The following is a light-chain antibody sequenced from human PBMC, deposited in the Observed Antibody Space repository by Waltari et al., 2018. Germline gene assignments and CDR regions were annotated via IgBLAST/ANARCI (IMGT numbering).Light chain of an antibody. V-gene: IGLV3-1*01. Sequence: SYELTQPPSVSVSPGQTASITCSGDKLGDKHACWYQQKPGQAPVLVIYQDSKRPSGVPGGVSGSNSGNTATLTISGTQAMDEADYYCQAWDSSLVVFGGGTKLTVL. J-gene: IGLJ2*01. CDR3: QAWDSSLVV. CDR1: KLGDKH. CDR2: QDS.